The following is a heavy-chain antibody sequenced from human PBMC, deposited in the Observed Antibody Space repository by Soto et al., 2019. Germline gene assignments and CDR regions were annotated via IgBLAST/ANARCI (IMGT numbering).Heavy chain of an antibody. CDR2: IYSGGST. CDR3: ARGESCDFWSGHDY. Sequence: GGSLRLSCAASGFTVSSNYMSWVRQAPGKGLEWVSVIYSGGSTYYADSVKGRFTISRDNSKNTLYLQMNSLRAEDTAVYYCARGESCDFWSGHDYWGQGTLVTVSS. J-gene: IGHJ4*02. CDR1: GFTVSSNY. D-gene: IGHD3-3*01. V-gene: IGHV3-53*01.